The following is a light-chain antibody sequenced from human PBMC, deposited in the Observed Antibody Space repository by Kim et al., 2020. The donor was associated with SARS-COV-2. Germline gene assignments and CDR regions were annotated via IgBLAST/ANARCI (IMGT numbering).Light chain of an antibody. CDR1: QSISTD. CDR2: DAS. CDR3: QQRNAWPRT. V-gene: IGKV3-11*01. J-gene: IGKJ1*01. Sequence: EIVLTQSPATLSLSPGERATLSCRARQSISTDLAWYQQRPGQAPRLLIYDASNRAAGIPARFSGSGSGTDFTLTISSLEAEDSAVYYCQQRNAWPRTFGQGTKVDIK.